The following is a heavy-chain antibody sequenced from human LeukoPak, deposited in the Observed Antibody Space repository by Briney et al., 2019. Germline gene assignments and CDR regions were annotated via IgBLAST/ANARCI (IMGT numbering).Heavy chain of an antibody. V-gene: IGHV1-24*01. CDR1: GYTLTELS. J-gene: IGHJ4*02. D-gene: IGHD3-22*01. CDR2: FDPEDGET. Sequence: VSVKVSCKVSGYTLTELSMHWVRQAPGKGLEWMGGFDPEDGETIYAQKFQGRVTMTEDTSTDTAYMELSGLRSEDTAVYYCAREVDYYDTSDYFPLGYWGQGTLVTVSS. CDR3: AREVDYYDTSDYFPLGY.